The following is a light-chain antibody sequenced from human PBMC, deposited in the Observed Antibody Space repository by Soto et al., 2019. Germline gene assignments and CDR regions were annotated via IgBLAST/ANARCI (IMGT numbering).Light chain of an antibody. J-gene: IGKJ5*01. CDR1: QSVSSSY. CDR2: GAS. Sequence: IGLTQSPGALSLSPGERATLSCRASQSVSSSYLAWYQQKPGQAPRLLIYGASSRATGIPDRFSGSGSGTDFTLTISRLEPEDFAVYYCQQYRSSPPITFGHATRL. CDR3: QQYRSSPPIT. V-gene: IGKV3-20*01.